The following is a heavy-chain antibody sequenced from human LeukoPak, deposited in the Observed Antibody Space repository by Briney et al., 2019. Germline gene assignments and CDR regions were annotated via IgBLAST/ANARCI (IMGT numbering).Heavy chain of an antibody. CDR1: GGSVSSGSYY. V-gene: IGHV4-61*01. CDR2: IYYSGST. J-gene: IGHJ4*02. Sequence: SETLSLTCTVSGGSVSSGSYYWSWIRQPPGKGLEWIGYIYYSGSTNYNPSLKSRVTISVDTSKNQFSLKLSSVTAADTAVYYCARGGAYYDILTGYPVWGQGTLVAVTS. D-gene: IGHD3-9*01. CDR3: ARGGAYYDILTGYPV.